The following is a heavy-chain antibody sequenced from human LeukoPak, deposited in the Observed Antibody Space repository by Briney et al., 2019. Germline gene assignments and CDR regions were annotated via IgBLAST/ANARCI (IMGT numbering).Heavy chain of an antibody. D-gene: IGHD5-12*01. CDR2: LSSDGSRS. Sequence: GGSLRLSCVTSGFPFTTYWIHWIRQAPGKGLEWVSRLSSDGSRSTYADSVKGRFIISRDNAKKTVYLQMNSLRVEVTAFYFCARFAAYEYHFDYWGRGALVTVSS. J-gene: IGHJ4*02. V-gene: IGHV3-74*03. CDR1: GFPFTTYW. CDR3: ARFAAYEYHFDY.